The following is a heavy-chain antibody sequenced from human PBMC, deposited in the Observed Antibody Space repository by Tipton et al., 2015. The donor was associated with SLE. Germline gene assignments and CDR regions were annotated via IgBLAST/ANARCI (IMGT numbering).Heavy chain of an antibody. CDR1: RGSFSGYY. D-gene: IGHD3-22*01. Sequence: TLSLTCVVYRGSFSGYYWTWIRQPPGKGLEWLGDINHSGGTYYNPSLKSRVTISADTSKNQFSLKLTSVTAADTALYYCARRVVSVVMNFFDSWGQGALVTVSS. V-gene: IGHV4-34*01. CDR2: INHSGGT. J-gene: IGHJ4*02. CDR3: ARRVVSVVMNFFDS.